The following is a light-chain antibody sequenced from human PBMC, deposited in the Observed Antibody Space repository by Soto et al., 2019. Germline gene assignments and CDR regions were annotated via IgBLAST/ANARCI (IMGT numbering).Light chain of an antibody. CDR1: QGISAY. V-gene: IGKV1-39*01. CDR2: ATS. CDR3: QQSHSSEYS. Sequence: IQLTQSPSSLSASVGDRVTITCRTSQGISAYLNWYRQKPGQAPELLIYATSNLHSGVPSRFSGSGSVTEFTLTINSLQPEDLATYYCQQSHSSEYSFGQGTRLEIK. J-gene: IGKJ2*01.